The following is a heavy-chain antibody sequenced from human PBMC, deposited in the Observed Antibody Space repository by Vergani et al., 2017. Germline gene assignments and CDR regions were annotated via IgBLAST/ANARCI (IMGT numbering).Heavy chain of an antibody. Sequence: QVQLVESGGGVVQPGGSLRLSCAASGFTFSSYGMHWVRQAPGKGLELVAFIRYDGSNKYYADSVKGRFTISRDNSKNTLYLQMNSLRAEDTAVYYCAKDGDDYGDYAGVDYWGQGTLVTVSS. CDR1: GFTFSSYG. D-gene: IGHD4-17*01. CDR3: AKDGDDYGDYAGVDY. J-gene: IGHJ4*02. CDR2: IRYDGSNK. V-gene: IGHV3-30*02.